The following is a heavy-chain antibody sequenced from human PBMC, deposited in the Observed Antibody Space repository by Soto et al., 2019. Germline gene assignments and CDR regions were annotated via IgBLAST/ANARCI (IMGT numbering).Heavy chain of an antibody. Sequence: GGSLRLSCAASGFTFSSYGMHWVRQAPGKGLEWVAVISYDGSNKYYADSVKGRFTISRDNSKNTLYLQMNSLRAEDTAVYYCAKAPSVGIRHYFDYWGQGTLVTVSS. CDR1: GFTFSSYG. CDR2: ISYDGSNK. J-gene: IGHJ4*02. V-gene: IGHV3-30*18. CDR3: AKAPSVGIRHYFDY.